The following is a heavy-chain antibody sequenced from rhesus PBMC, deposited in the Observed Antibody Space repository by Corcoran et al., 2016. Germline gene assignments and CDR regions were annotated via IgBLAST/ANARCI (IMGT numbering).Heavy chain of an antibody. CDR1: GYSISSGYG. CDR3: ASEYPFDY. V-gene: IGHV4-127*01. CDR2: GGGSSGST. D-gene: IGHD3-3*01. J-gene: IGHJ4*01. Sequence: QVQLQESGPGLVKPSETLSLTCAVSGYSISSGYGWSWIRQPPGKGLEGIGYGGGSSGSTNYNPSLKSRVTISKDTSKNQFSLKLSSVTAADTAVYYCASEYPFDYWGQGVLVTVSS.